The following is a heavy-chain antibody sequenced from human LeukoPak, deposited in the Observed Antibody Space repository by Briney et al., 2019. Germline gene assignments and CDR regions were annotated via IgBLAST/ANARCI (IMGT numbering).Heavy chain of an antibody. D-gene: IGHD3-10*01. V-gene: IGHV4-38-2*02. CDR1: GYSISSGYY. CDR2: IYHSGST. Sequence: PSETLSLTCTVSGYSISSGYYWGWIRQPPGKGLEWIGSIYHSGSTYYNLSLKSRVTISVDTPKNQFSLKLSSVTAADTAVYYCARDYGYSGSASNWGQGTLVTVSS. J-gene: IGHJ4*02. CDR3: ARDYGYSGSASN.